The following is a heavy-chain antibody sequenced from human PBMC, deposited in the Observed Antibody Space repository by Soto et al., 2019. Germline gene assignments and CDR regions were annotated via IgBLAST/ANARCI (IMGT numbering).Heavy chain of an antibody. CDR2: INWNSDKV. J-gene: IGHJ4*02. D-gene: IGHD6-25*01. CDR1: GFNFGNYA. V-gene: IGHV3-9*01. CDR3: AKDKGGTPSYIDS. Sequence: VLLVESGGGLVQPGRSLRLSCAVSGFNFGNYAMHWVRQAPGKGLDWVAAINWNSDKVAYAGSVLGLFTICRDRAENSLHLQMNDLTTEDTALYYGAKDKGGTPSYIDSWGKGIMVTVAS.